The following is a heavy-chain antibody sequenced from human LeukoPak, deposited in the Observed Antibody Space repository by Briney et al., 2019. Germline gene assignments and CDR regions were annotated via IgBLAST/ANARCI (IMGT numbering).Heavy chain of an antibody. CDR2: IYYSGST. Sequence: SETLSLTCTVSGRSISSYYLSWIRQPPPKELEGIEYIYYSGSTHYNPPLKSRVVISVYTYKSQRSLKLCSVAAADTGVYYCARVDGRCSGGSCPSGNWFDPWGQGTLVTVSS. D-gene: IGHD2-15*01. J-gene: IGHJ5*02. CDR3: ARVDGRCSGGSCPSGNWFDP. CDR1: GRSISSYY. V-gene: IGHV4-59*08.